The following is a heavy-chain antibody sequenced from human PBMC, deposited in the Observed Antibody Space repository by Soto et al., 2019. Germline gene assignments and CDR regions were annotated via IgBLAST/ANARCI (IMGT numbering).Heavy chain of an antibody. V-gene: IGHV3-23*01. J-gene: IGHJ4*02. Sequence: PGGSLRLSCAASGFTFSSYAMSWVRQAPGKGLEWVSAISGSGGSTYYADSVKGRFTISRDNSKNTLYLQMNSLRAEDTAVYYCARVSGSSITIFGVVPVENYYFDYWGQGTLVTVSS. CDR1: GFTFSSYA. CDR2: ISGSGGST. CDR3: ARVSGSSITIFGVVPVENYYFDY. D-gene: IGHD3-3*01.